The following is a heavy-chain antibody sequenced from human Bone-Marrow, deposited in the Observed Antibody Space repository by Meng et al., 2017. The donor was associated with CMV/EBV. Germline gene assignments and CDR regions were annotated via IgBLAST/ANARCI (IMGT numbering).Heavy chain of an antibody. D-gene: IGHD3-22*01. CDR2: INPNSGIT. CDR3: ARHREPYSGSQWLYYAMDV. CDR1: GYTFTDHY. Sequence: ASVKVSCKASGYTFTDHYMYWVRQAPGQGLEWMGWINPNSGITYYAQKFQGRVTMTRDTSISTAYMELSRVRSDDTAVYYCARHREPYSGSQWLYYAMDVWGQRTTVTVSS. V-gene: IGHV1-2*02. J-gene: IGHJ6*01.